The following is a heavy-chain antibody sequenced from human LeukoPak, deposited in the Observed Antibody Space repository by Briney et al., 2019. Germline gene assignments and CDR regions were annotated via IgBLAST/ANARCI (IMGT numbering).Heavy chain of an antibody. CDR3: ARDDDSSGSFDY. J-gene: IGHJ4*02. V-gene: IGHV3-30*01. CDR1: GFTFSSYA. CDR2: ISYDGSNK. D-gene: IGHD3-22*01. Sequence: GGSLRLSCAASGFTFSSYAMHWVRQAPGKGLEWVAVISYDGSNKYYADSVKGQFTISRDNSKNTLYLQMNSLRAEDTAVYYCARDDDSSGSFDYWGQGTLVTVSS.